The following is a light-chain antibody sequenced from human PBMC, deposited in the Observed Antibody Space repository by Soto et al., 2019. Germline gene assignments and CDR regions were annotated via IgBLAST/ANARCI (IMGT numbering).Light chain of an antibody. J-gene: IGLJ2*01. CDR2: DVS. Sequence: QSALTQPASVSGSPGKSITISCTGTSSDFGGYNYVSWYQQHPGKAPKLMIYDVSNRPSGVSNRFSGSKSGNTASLTISGLQAEDEADYYCSSYTSSSTVVFGGGTTVTVL. V-gene: IGLV2-14*01. CDR3: SSYTSSSTVV. CDR1: SSDFGGYNY.